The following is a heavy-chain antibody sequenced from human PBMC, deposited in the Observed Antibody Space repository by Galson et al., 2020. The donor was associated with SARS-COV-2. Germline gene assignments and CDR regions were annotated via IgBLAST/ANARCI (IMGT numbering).Heavy chain of an antibody. V-gene: IGHV3-21*01. CDR1: GLIFSSYS. Sequence: GGPLRLSCAASGLIFSSYSMNCVRQTPGKGLEWVSSIRTSSNYIYYSDSVKGRFTISRDNAENSLYLQMNSLRAEDTAVYYCARSRAAAGGRVACDIWGQGTKVTVSS. CDR2: IRTSSNYI. CDR3: ARSRAAAGGRVACDI. D-gene: IGHD6-13*01. J-gene: IGHJ3*02.